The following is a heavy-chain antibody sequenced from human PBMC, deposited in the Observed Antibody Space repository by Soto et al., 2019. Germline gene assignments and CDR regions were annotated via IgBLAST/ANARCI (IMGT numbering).Heavy chain of an antibody. CDR2: ISYNGIT. J-gene: IGHJ4*02. Sequence: ETLSLRATVAVAPSGHFCWSWSRQPPGQGLEWIGFISYNGITHYNPALQGRVTISVDTSTNQFSLKRSCITAADTAANYCARGRYFDSGCYFTLDYWRQGAVDTVSS. D-gene: IGHD3-10*01. V-gene: IGHV4-59*01. CDR3: ARGRYFDSGCYFTLDY. CDR1: VAPSGHFC.